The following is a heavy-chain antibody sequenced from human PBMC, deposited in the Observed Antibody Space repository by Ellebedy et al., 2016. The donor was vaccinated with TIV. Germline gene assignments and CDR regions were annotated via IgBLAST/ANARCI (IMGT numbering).Heavy chain of an antibody. J-gene: IGHJ4*02. CDR3: AREAVAGTSYYDSSGYWYDY. CDR1: GYTFTSYY. CDR2: INPSGGST. V-gene: IGHV1-46*01. Sequence: AASVTVSCKASGYTFTSYYMHWVRQAPGQGLEWMGIINPSGGSTSYAQKFQGRVTMTRDTSTSTVYMELSSLRSEDTAVYYCAREAVAGTSYYDSSGYWYDYWGQGTLVTVSS. D-gene: IGHD3-22*01.